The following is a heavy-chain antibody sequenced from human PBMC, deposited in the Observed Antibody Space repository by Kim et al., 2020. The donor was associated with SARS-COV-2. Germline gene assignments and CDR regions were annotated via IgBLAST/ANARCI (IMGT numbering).Heavy chain of an antibody. V-gene: IGHV3-23*01. CDR2: IDGSDGTT. CDR1: GFTFTGYA. J-gene: IGHJ4*02. Sequence: GGSLRLSCTTSGFTFTGYAMSWVRQAPGKGLEWVSSIDGSDGTTYYVDSVEGRFTISRDNSKNTLYLQMNTLRDDDTAIYYCIKGGWGCIWDHWGQGTRVTVSS. CDR3: IKGGWGCIWDH. D-gene: IGHD2-21*01.